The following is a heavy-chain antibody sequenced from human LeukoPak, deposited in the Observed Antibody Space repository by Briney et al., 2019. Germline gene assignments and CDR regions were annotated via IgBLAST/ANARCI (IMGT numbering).Heavy chain of an antibody. CDR3: ARLIYYGSGRTYFFDS. CDR1: GYSFNTFY. Sequence: GESLKISCKGSGYSFNTFYIGWGRQTPETGLEWMGNIYPSDSETKYKPSFKGQVTLSVDKSINTAYLRLSSLKASDTAIYYCARLIYYGSGRTYFFDSWGQGTQVTVSS. J-gene: IGHJ4*02. D-gene: IGHD3-10*01. V-gene: IGHV5-51*01. CDR2: IYPSDSET.